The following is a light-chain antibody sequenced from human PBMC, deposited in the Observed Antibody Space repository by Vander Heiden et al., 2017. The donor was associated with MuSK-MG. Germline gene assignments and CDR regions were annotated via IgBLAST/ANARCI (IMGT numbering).Light chain of an antibody. CDR1: SLIRYY. J-gene: IGLJ2*01. CDR3: NSRDSSGNHVV. V-gene: IGLV3-19*01. CDR2: GKN. Sequence: SSELTQEPAVSVALGPTVRIPCQGDSLIRYYASWYQQKPGKAPVLVIYGKNNRPSGITDRLSGSSSRNTASLTINGAQAEDEADYYCNSRDSSGNHVVFGGGTKRTVL.